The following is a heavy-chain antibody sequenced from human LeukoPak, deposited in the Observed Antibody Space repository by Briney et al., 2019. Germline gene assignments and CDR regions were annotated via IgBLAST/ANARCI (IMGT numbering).Heavy chain of an antibody. CDR3: ARTGVRYSTHSHIDY. Sequence: GGSLRLSCAASGFTFSSYSMNWVRQAPGKGLEWVSSISSSSSYIYYADSVKGRFTISRDNAKNSLYLQMNSLRAEDTAVYYCARTGVRYSTHSHIDYWGQGTLVTVSS. V-gene: IGHV3-21*01. J-gene: IGHJ4*02. CDR1: GFTFSSYS. D-gene: IGHD6-13*01. CDR2: ISSSSSYI.